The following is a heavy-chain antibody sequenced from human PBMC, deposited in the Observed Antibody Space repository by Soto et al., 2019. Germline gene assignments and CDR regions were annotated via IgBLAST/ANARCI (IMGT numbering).Heavy chain of an antibody. J-gene: IGHJ4*02. D-gene: IGHD6-19*01. Sequence: EVQLVESGGGLVQPGGSLRLSCAASGFTFSSYWMSWVRQAPGKGLEWVANIRQDGSDKYYVDSVKGRFTISRDNSKNSLYLQMNSLRAEDTAIYYCASPQQWLGQRGDFDYWGQGTLVTFSS. V-gene: IGHV3-7*05. CDR3: ASPQQWLGQRGDFDY. CDR1: GFTFSSYW. CDR2: IRQDGSDK.